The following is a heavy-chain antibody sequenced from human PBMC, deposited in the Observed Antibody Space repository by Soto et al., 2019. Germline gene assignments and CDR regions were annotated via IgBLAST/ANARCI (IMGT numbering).Heavy chain of an antibody. CDR3: TRDFQGQYPYGMDV. Sequence: GGSLRLSCTASGFTFGDYAMNWVRQAPGKGLEWVGFIRGKPNGGATDYAASLKGRFTISRDDSRSVAYLQMNSLKTEDTAVYYCTRDFQGQYPYGMDVWGQGTTVTVSS. V-gene: IGHV3-49*04. J-gene: IGHJ6*02. CDR1: GFTFGDYA. CDR2: IRGKPNGGAT.